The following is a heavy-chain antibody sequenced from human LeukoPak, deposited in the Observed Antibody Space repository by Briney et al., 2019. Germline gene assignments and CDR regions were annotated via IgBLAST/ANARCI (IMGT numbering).Heavy chain of an antibody. CDR1: GFTFSSYA. J-gene: IGHJ6*03. D-gene: IGHD3-3*01. CDR2: ISYDGSNK. Sequence: GGSLRLSCAASGFTFSSYAMHWVRQAPGKGLEWVAVISYDGSNKYYADSVKGRFTISRDNSKNTLYLQMNSLRAEDTAVYYCARDPKTAVTIFGVVRYYYYYMDVWGKGTTVTVSS. V-gene: IGHV3-30-3*01. CDR3: ARDPKTAVTIFGVVRYYYYYMDV.